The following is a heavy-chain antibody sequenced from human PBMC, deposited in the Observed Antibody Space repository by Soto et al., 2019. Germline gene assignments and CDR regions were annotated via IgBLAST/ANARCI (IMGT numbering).Heavy chain of an antibody. D-gene: IGHD2-15*01. Sequence: VQLLESGGGVVQPGTSLRLSCTASGFTYITSVIHWVRQAPGKGLEWVAVASTDGQKKDYATSVSGRFTISRDHSKNTLFLQMDSLRGDDTAVYYCAIEGYSSGWGGVLDYWGRGVMVAVS. V-gene: IGHV3-30*04. CDR2: ASTDGQKK. CDR3: AIEGYSSGWGGVLDY. CDR1: GFTYITSV. J-gene: IGHJ4*02.